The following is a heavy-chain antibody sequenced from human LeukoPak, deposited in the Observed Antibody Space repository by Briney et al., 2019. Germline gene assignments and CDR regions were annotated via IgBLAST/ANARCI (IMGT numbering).Heavy chain of an antibody. CDR1: AFTFSSYS. D-gene: IGHD3-10*02. Sequence: PRGSLRLSCAASAFTFSSYSMNWVRQAPGKGLEWVSYISSSGSTIYYADSVKGRFTISRDNAKNSLYLQMNSLRAEDTAVYYCAELGITMIGGVWGKGTTVTISS. V-gene: IGHV3-48*04. CDR2: ISSSGSTI. J-gene: IGHJ6*04. CDR3: AELGITMIGGV.